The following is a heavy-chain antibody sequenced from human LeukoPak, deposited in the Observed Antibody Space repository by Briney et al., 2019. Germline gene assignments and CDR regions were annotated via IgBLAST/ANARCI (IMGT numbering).Heavy chain of an antibody. CDR1: GFTFSSYT. Sequence: PGGSLRLSCSASGFTFSSYTIHWVRQAPGKGLEFVSAITNNGGNTYYADSVKGRFTISRDNSKNTVYLQMSSPRAEDTAVYYCVIVRGYFDSSGSDYWGQGTLVTVSS. CDR2: ITNNGGNT. CDR3: VIVRGYFDSSGSDY. D-gene: IGHD3-9*01. V-gene: IGHV3-64D*06. J-gene: IGHJ4*02.